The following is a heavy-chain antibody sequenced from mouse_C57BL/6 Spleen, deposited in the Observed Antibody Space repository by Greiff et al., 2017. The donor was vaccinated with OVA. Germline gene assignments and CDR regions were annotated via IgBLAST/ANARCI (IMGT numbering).Heavy chain of an antibody. CDR3: AKHGGVVAPYAMDY. J-gene: IGHJ4*01. CDR2: IWGGGST. CDR1: GFSLTSYG. D-gene: IGHD1-1*01. V-gene: IGHV2-9*01. Sequence: VKLVESGPGLVAPSQSLSITCTVSGFSLTSYGVAWVRQPPGKGPEWLGVIWGGGSTNYNSARMSRLSISKDNSKSQVFLKMNSLQTDDTAMYYCAKHGGVVAPYAMDYWGQGTSVTVSS.